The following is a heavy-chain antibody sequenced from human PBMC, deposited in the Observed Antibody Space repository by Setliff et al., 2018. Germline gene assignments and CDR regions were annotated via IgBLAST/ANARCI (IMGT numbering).Heavy chain of an antibody. V-gene: IGHV1-18*01. Sequence: GASVKVSCKASGYTFTSYAFSWVRQAPGQGLEWMGWISAYNGNTNYAQKFQGRVTMTSDTSISTAYMELGRLRSDDTAVYFCARDGGGDSDAFDIWGQGTMVTVSS. CDR2: ISAYNGNT. CDR1: GYTFTSYA. D-gene: IGHD3-16*01. CDR3: ARDGGGDSDAFDI. J-gene: IGHJ3*02.